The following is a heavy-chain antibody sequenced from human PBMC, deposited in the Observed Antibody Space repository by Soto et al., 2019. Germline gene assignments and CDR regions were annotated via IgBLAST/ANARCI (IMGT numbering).Heavy chain of an antibody. V-gene: IGHV3-43*01. J-gene: IGHJ4*02. D-gene: IGHD4-4*01. CDR1: AFTFADYT. CDR3: AKDPSNYEYYFEY. Sequence: GGSLRLSCAASAFTFADYTMHWVRQAPGKGLEWVSLFSWVGYGTYYADSVRGRVTISRDNSKNSLYLQMNSLRTEDTALYYCAKDPSNYEYYFEYWGQGTLGTVSS. CDR2: FSWVGYGT.